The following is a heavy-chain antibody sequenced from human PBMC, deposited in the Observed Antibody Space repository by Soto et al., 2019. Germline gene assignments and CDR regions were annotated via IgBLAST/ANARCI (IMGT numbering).Heavy chain of an antibody. CDR3: AQGVRGSSSGFRR. J-gene: IGHJ4*02. CDR2: ISGSGGST. CDR1: GFTFSSYA. V-gene: IGHV3-23*01. D-gene: IGHD3-10*02. Sequence: EVQLLESGGGLVQPGGSLRLSCAASGFTFSSYAMSWVRQAPGKGLEWVSAISGSGGSTYYADSVKGRFTISRDNSKNTLYLQMNSLRAEDTAVYYCAQGVRGSSSGFRRWGQGTLVTVSS.